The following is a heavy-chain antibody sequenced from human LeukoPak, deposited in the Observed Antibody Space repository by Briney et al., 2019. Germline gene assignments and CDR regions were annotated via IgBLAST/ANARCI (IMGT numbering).Heavy chain of an antibody. CDR2: IYYGGSA. D-gene: IGHD3-9*01. CDR3: ARVRAREYDILTGYSRGGAIDY. CDR1: GGSISSSGYY. J-gene: IGHJ4*02. V-gene: IGHV4-39*07. Sequence: SQTLSLTCTVSGGSISSSGYYWGWIRQPPGKGLEWIASIYYGGSAYYNPALKSRVTISVDTSKNQFSLKLSSVTAADTAVYYCARVRAREYDILTGYSRGGAIDYWGQGTLVTVSS.